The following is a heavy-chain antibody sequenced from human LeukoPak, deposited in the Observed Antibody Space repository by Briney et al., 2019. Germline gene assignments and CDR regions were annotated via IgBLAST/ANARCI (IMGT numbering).Heavy chain of an antibody. CDR2: IYSGGST. J-gene: IGHJ4*02. CDR3: ARVLRSIAVAGKGDY. D-gene: IGHD6-19*01. Sequence: GGSLRLSCAASGFTVSSNYMSWVRQAPGKGLEWVSVIYSGGSTYYADSVKGRFTFSRDNSKNTLYLQMNSLRAEDTAVYYCARVLRSIAVAGKGDYWGQGTLVTVSS. V-gene: IGHV3-53*01. CDR1: GFTVSSNY.